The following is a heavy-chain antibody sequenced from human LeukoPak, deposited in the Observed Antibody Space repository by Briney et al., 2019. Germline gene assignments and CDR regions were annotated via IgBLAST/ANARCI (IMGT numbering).Heavy chain of an antibody. CDR3: ARDYTGGWNDY. D-gene: IGHD7-27*01. J-gene: IGHJ4*02. CDR2: IKEDGSEA. V-gene: IGHV3-7*01. CDR1: GFIFSRYW. Sequence: PGGSLRLSCEAAGFIFSRYWMSWVRQATGKGLECVAKIKEDGSEAHYVDSVKGRFTISRDNAKKSLYLQMNSLRAEDTAVYYCARDYTGGWNDYWGQGIRVTVSS.